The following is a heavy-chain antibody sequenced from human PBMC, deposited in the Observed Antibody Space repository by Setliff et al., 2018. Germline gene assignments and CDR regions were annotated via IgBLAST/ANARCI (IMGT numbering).Heavy chain of an antibody. CDR3: ARVHPTPYSIYALDI. CDR1: GFTFSTYA. J-gene: IGHJ3*02. D-gene: IGHD1-26*01. Sequence: GESLRLSCAASGFTFSTYAINWVRQAPGKGLEWVSAISGSGGATYYTDSVKGRFTISRDNSKNTVYVQMDSPRADDTAVYYCARVHPTPYSIYALDIWGQGTMVTVSS. CDR2: ISGSGGAT. V-gene: IGHV3-23*01.